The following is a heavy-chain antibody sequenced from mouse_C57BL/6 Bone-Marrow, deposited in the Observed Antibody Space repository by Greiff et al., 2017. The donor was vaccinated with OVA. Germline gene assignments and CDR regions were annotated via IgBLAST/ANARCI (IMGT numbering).Heavy chain of an antibody. J-gene: IGHJ3*01. CDR1: GYTFTDYY. D-gene: IGHD2-3*01. CDR3: ARWDGFPFAY. Sequence: EVQLQQSGPVLVKPGASVKMSCKASGYTFTDYYMNWVKQSHGKSLEWIGVINPYNGGTSYNQKFKGKATLTVDKSSSTAYMELNSLTSDDSAVYYCARWDGFPFAYWGQGTLVTVSA. CDR2: INPYNGGT. V-gene: IGHV1-19*01.